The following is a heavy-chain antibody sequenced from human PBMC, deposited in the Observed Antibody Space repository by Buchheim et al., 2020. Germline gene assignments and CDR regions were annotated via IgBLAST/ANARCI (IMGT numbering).Heavy chain of an antibody. Sequence: EVQLLESGGGLVQPGGSLRLSCAASGFTFSSYAMSWVRQAPGKGLEWVSAISGSGGSTYYADSVKGRFTISRDNSKNTPYLQMNSLRAEDTAVYYGAKDSTGWEIWGSYLFDYWGQGTL. CDR2: ISGSGGST. CDR3: AKDSTGWEIWGSYLFDY. CDR1: GFTFSSYA. D-gene: IGHD3-16*02. V-gene: IGHV3-23*01. J-gene: IGHJ4*02.